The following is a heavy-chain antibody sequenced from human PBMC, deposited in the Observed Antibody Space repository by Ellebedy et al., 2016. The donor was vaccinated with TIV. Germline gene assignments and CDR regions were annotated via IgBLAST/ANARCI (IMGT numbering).Heavy chain of an antibody. CDR2: IKSKTDGGAA. Sequence: GETLKISCAASGFTFSNAWMNWACQAPGKGLEWVGRIKSKTDGGAADYAAPVKGRFTISRDDSKNTLYLQMNSLKTEDTAVYFCTTVYRYNYDSVWGQGTLVTVSS. CDR3: TTVYRYNYDSV. V-gene: IGHV3-15*01. D-gene: IGHD5-18*01. CDR1: GFTFSNAW. J-gene: IGHJ4*02.